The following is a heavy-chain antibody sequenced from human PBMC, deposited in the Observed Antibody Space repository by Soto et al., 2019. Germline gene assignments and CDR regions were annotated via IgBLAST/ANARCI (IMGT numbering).Heavy chain of an antibody. J-gene: IGHJ4*02. CDR1: DDSIGPYY. Sequence: PSETLSLTCSISDDSIGPYYWTWIRQTPRKELQWIGYVYTSGSTKYNSSLKSRVTISLDASNSQFSLTMSSVTAADTGVYYCAREVVGNTWPGLFDSWGRGTLVTVSS. CDR2: VYTSGST. CDR3: AREVVGNTWPGLFDS. V-gene: IGHV4-4*08.